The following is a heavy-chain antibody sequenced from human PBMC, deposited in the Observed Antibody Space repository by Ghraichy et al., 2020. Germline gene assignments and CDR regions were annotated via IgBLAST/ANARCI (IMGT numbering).Heavy chain of an antibody. CDR2: IYWDDDK. D-gene: IGHD6-19*01. J-gene: IGHJ4*02. Sequence: SGPTLVKPTQTLTLTCTFSGFSLSTSGVGVGWIRQPPGKALEWLAHIYWDDDKRYSPSLKSRLTLTKDTSKNQVVLTMTNMDPVDTATYYCAHGPGAAGYFDYWGQGTLVTVSS. CDR3: AHGPGAAGYFDY. V-gene: IGHV2-5*02. CDR1: GFSLSTSGVG.